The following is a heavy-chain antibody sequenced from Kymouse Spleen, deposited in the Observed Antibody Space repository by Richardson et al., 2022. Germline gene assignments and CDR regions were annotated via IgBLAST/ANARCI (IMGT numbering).Heavy chain of an antibody. CDR2: INHSGST. V-gene: IGHV4-34*01. CDR3: ARGRRITGGVLRYFDWLL*TPLLLLLRYGR. J-gene: IGHJ6*02. Sequence: QVQLQQWGAGLLKPSETLSLTCAVYGGSFSGYYWSWIRQPPGKGLEWIGEINHSGSTNYNPSLKSRVTISVDTSKNQFSLKLSSVTAADTAVYYCARGRRITGGVLRYFDWLL*TPLLLLLRYGRLGPRDHGHRLL. D-gene: IGHD3-9*01. CDR1: GGSFSGYY.